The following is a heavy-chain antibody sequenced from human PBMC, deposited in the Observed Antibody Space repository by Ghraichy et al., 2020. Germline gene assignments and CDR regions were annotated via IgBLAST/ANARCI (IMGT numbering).Heavy chain of an antibody. CDR3: AKKGGILDYDFWSGYPDY. D-gene: IGHD3-3*01. V-gene: IGHV3-23*01. CDR1: GFTFSGYA. Sequence: GGSLRLSCAASGFTFSGYAMSWVRQAPGKGLEWVSAISGSGGSTYYADSVKGRFTISRDNSKNTLYLQMNSLRAEDTAVYYCAKKGGILDYDFWSGYPDYWGQGTLVTVSS. CDR2: ISGSGGST. J-gene: IGHJ4*02.